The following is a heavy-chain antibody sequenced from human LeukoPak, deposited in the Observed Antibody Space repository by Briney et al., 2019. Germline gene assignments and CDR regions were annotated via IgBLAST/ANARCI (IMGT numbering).Heavy chain of an antibody. CDR1: GFTFSSYG. D-gene: IGHD1-26*01. J-gene: IGHJ4*02. CDR2: ISYDGSNK. Sequence: PGGSLGLSCAASGFTFSSYGMHWVRQAPGKGLEWVAVISYDGSNKYYADSVKGRFIISRDNSKNTLYLQMNSLRAEDTAVYYCARAGIVGATPIAFDYWGQGTLVTVSS. V-gene: IGHV3-30*03. CDR3: ARAGIVGATPIAFDY.